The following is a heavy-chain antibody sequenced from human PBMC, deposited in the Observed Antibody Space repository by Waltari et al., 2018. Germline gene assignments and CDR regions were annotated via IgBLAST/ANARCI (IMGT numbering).Heavy chain of an antibody. CDR3: ARADSSGYSDVFDY. Sequence: QVQLQESGPGLVKPSETLSLTCTVPGASIRSDYWSWLRQPAGKGRVWIGRIYTSGSTNYNPSLKSRVTMSVDTSKNQFSLKLSSVTAADTAVYYCARADSSGYSDVFDYWGQGTLVTVSS. CDR1: GASIRSDY. J-gene: IGHJ4*02. CDR2: IYTSGST. V-gene: IGHV4-4*07. D-gene: IGHD3-22*01.